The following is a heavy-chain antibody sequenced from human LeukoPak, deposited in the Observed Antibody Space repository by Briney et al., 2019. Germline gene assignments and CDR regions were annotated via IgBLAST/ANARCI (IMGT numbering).Heavy chain of an antibody. CDR3: ARVVAVAPDY. J-gene: IGHJ4*02. CDR2: ISSSSSYI. V-gene: IGHV3-21*01. D-gene: IGHD6-19*01. Sequence: GGSLTLSCAASGFTFSSYSMNWVRQAPGKGLEWVSTISSSSSYIYYAASVKGRFTISRDNTKNSLYLQMNSLRAEDTAVYYCARVVAVAPDYWGQGTLVTVSS. CDR1: GFTFSSYS.